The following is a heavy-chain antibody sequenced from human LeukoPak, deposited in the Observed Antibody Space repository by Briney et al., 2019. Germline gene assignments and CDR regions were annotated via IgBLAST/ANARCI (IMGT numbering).Heavy chain of an antibody. CDR1: GFSFNTYA. CDR2: IWYDGSEK. Sequence: PGRSLRLSCAASGFSFNTYAMEWVRQAPGKGLEWVAVIWYDGSEKHYADSVKGRFTISRDNSKNTLYLQMNSLREGDTAVYYCAKGLDNWNPLPPDYWGQGTLVTVSS. D-gene: IGHD1-1*01. J-gene: IGHJ4*02. CDR3: AKGLDNWNPLPPDY. V-gene: IGHV3-33*06.